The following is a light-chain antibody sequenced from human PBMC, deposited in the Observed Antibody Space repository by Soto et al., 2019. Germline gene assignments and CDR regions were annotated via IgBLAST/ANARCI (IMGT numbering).Light chain of an antibody. CDR1: SSNIGAGYD. Sequence: QTVVTQPPSVSGAPGQRVTISCTGRSSNIGAGYDVHWYQQLPGTAPKLLIYGNTNRPSGVPDRFSGSKSGTSASLAITGLQAEDEAEYYCQSYDSSLSGWVFGGGTQLTVL. J-gene: IGLJ3*02. CDR3: QSYDSSLSGWV. V-gene: IGLV1-40*01. CDR2: GNT.